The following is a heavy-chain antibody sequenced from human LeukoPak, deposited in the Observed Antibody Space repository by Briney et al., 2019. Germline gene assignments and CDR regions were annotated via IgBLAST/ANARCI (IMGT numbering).Heavy chain of an antibody. D-gene: IGHD2-2*01. CDR3: ASLVFVVVPAAPRDGTGDNWFDP. V-gene: IGHV3-48*01. CDR1: GFTFSSYA. J-gene: IGHJ5*02. Sequence: PGGSLRLSCAASGFTFSSYAMNWVRQAPGKGLEWVSYISSSSSTIYYADSVKGRFTISRDNAKNSLYLQMNSLRAEDTAVYYCASLVFVVVPAAPRDGTGDNWFDPWGRGTLVTVSS. CDR2: ISSSSSTI.